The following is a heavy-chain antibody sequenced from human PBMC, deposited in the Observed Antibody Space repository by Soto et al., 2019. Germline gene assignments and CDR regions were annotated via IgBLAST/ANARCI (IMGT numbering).Heavy chain of an antibody. J-gene: IGHJ4*02. CDR2: IYSGGST. Sequence: GGSLRLSCAASGFTVSSNYMSWVRQAPGKGLEWVSVIYSGGSTYYADSVKGRFTISRDNSKNTLYLQMNSLRAEDTAVYYCARAGSSGWYYFDYWGQGTLVTVSS. V-gene: IGHV3-53*01. D-gene: IGHD6-19*01. CDR3: ARAGSSGWYYFDY. CDR1: GFTVSSNY.